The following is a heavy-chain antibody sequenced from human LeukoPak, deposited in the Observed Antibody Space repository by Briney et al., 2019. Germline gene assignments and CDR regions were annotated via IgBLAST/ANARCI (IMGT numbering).Heavy chain of an antibody. D-gene: IGHD3-22*01. CDR1: GFTFSSYA. CDR3: AKSDWRYYDSSGYSPFDY. V-gene: IGHV3-23*01. Sequence: GGSLRLSCAASGFTFSSYAMSWVRQAPGKGLEWVSAISGSGGSTYCADSVKGRFTISRDNSKNTLYLQMNSLRAEDTAVYYCAKSDWRYYDSSGYSPFDYWGQGTLVTVSS. CDR2: ISGSGGST. J-gene: IGHJ4*02.